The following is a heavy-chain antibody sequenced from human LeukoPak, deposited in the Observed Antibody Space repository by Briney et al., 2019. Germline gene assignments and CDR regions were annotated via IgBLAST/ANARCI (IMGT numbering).Heavy chain of an antibody. CDR3: ARQGIAAAGIKY. CDR2: INHSGST. J-gene: IGHJ4*02. Sequence: SETLSLTCAVYGGSFSGYYWSWIRQPPGKGLEWIGEINHSGSTNYNPSLKSRVTISVDTSKNQFSLKLSSVTAADTAVYYCARQGIAAAGIKYWGQGTLVTVSS. V-gene: IGHV4-34*01. D-gene: IGHD6-13*01. CDR1: GGSFSGYY.